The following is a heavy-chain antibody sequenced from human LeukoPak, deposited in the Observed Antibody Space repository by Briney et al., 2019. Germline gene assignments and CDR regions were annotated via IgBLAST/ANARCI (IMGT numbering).Heavy chain of an antibody. Sequence: GGSLRPSCAASGFTVSSNYMSWVRQAPGKGLEWVSVIYSGGSTYYADSVKGRFTISRDNSKNTLYLQMNCLRAEDTAVYYCAGRSSEYYYYYYMDVWGKGTTVTVSS. J-gene: IGHJ6*03. CDR2: IYSGGST. V-gene: IGHV3-53*01. CDR1: GFTVSSNY. D-gene: IGHD2-15*01. CDR3: AGRSSEYYYYYYMDV.